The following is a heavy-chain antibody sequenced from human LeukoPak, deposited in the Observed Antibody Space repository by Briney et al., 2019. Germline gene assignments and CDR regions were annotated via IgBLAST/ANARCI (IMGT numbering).Heavy chain of an antibody. J-gene: IGHJ4*02. D-gene: IGHD3-10*01. V-gene: IGHV3-30*18. Sequence: PGGSLRLSCAASGFTFSSYGMHWVRQAPGKGLEWAAVISYDGSNKYYADSVKGRFTISRDNSKNTLYLQMNSLRAEDTAVYYCANGGWFGELSIDYWGQGTLVTVSS. CDR1: GFTFSSYG. CDR2: ISYDGSNK. CDR3: ANGGWFGELSIDY.